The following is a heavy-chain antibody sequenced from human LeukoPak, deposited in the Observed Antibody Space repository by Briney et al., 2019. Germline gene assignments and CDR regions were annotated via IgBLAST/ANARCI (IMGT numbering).Heavy chain of an antibody. CDR2: ISSSSSYI. CDR3: ASLVVAASRFDY. CDR1: GFTFSDYS. D-gene: IGHD2-15*01. V-gene: IGHV3-21*01. J-gene: IGHJ4*02. Sequence: PGGSLRLSCATSGFTFSDYSMNWVCQAPGKGLEWVSSISSSSSYIYYADSVKGRFTISRDNAKNSLYLQMNSLRAEDTAVYYCASLVVAASRFDYWGQGTLATVSS.